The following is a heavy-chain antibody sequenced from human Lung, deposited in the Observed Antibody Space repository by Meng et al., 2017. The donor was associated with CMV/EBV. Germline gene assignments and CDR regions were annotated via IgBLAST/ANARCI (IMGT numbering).Heavy chain of an antibody. J-gene: IGHJ4*02. CDR2: FEPEDGTT. CDR3: ATSSIAARRMGFDY. V-gene: IGHV1-24*01. D-gene: IGHD6-6*01. Sequence: VLSVQQWAEVKKPGVKVKVSRKVSGYTSADCATHWGRQSPGKRHEWMGGFEPEDGTTIYAQKYQGRGTMTEDTSTDTAYMELSSLRSEDTAVYYCATSSIAARRMGFDYWGQGTLVTVSS. CDR1: GYTSADCA.